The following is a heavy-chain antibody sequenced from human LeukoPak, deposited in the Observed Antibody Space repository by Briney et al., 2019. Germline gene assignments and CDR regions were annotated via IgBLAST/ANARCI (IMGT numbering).Heavy chain of an antibody. D-gene: IGHD3-22*01. CDR3: ASDYDTSGYDY. V-gene: IGHV4-31*03. J-gene: IGHJ4*02. CDR2: IYYSGST. CDR1: GGSIRSGGYY. Sequence: SETLSLTCTVSGGSIRSGGYYWSWIRQHPRKGLEWIGYIYYSGSTYYNPSLKSRVTISVDTSKNQFSLKLSSVTAADTAVYYCASDYDTSGYDYWGQGTLVTVSS.